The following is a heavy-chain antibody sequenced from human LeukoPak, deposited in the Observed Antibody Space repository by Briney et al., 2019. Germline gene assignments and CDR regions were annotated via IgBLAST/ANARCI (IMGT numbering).Heavy chain of an antibody. CDR1: GGSISSYY. J-gene: IGHJ3*01. D-gene: IGHD6-6*01. CDR2: IYYSGST. V-gene: IGHV4-59*08. CDR3: AREYSSSSGRRAFDF. Sequence: SETLSLACTVSGGSISSYYWNWIRQPPGKGLEWIGYIYYSGSTNYNPSLKSRVTTLVDTSKNLFSLRLSSVTAADTAVYYCAREYSSSSGRRAFDFWGQGTMVTVSS.